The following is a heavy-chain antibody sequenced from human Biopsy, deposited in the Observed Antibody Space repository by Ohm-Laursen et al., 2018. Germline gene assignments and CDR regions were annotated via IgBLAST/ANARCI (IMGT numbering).Heavy chain of an antibody. CDR3: ARGRRHCSGTCSRWYFDL. CDR2: INPKSGDT. J-gene: IGHJ2*01. CDR1: GYSFTAFS. D-gene: IGHD2-2*01. Sequence: ASVKVSCKPSGYSFTAFSVHWLRQAPGQGLEWMGWINPKSGDTDYPQNFQGRVSMTRDTSISTAYMDLSRLRSDDTAVYYCARGRRHCSGTCSRWYFDLWGRGTLVTVSS. V-gene: IGHV1-2*02.